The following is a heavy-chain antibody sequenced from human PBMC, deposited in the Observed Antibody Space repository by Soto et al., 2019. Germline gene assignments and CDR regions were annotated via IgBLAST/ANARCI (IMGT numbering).Heavy chain of an antibody. D-gene: IGHD2-15*01. J-gene: IGHJ6*02. CDR3: ASWLKGPDIGNYYYGMDV. CDR1: GGAFSDYA. V-gene: IGHV1-69*12. CDR2: IMPIFRAP. Sequence: QVQLVQSGAEVKKPGSSVKVSCKASGGAFSDYAFSWVRQAPGQGLEWLGGIMPIFRAPDYAQNLQGRVTITAAEFTRTAYMEMNSLRSEDTAVYYCASWLKGPDIGNYYYGMDVWGQGTTVTVS.